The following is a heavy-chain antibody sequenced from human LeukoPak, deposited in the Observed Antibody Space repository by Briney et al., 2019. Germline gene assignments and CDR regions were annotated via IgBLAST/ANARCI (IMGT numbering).Heavy chain of an antibody. Sequence: GGSLRLSCAASGFTFSSYAMHWVRQAPDKGLEWVAVISYDGSNKYYADSVKGRFTISRDNSKNTLYLQMNSLRAEDTAVYYCARDPSNWNVNFDYWGQGTLVTVSS. J-gene: IGHJ4*02. V-gene: IGHV3-30-3*01. CDR3: ARDPSNWNVNFDY. D-gene: IGHD1-20*01. CDR1: GFTFSSYA. CDR2: ISYDGSNK.